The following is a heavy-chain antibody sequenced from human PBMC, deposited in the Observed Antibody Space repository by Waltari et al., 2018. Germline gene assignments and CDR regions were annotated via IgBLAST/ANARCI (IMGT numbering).Heavy chain of an antibody. CDR2: IYYSGST. J-gene: IGHJ4*02. D-gene: IGHD6-13*01. CDR3: ARDGSRQLVPFDY. CDR1: GGSISSGGSY. V-gene: IGHV4-31*03. Sequence: QVQLQESGPGLVKPSQTLSLTCTVSGGSISSGGSYWSWIRQHPGKGLEWIGYIYYSGSTYYNPSLKSRVTISVDTSKNQFSLKLSSVTAADTAVYYCARDGSRQLVPFDYWGQGTLVTVSS.